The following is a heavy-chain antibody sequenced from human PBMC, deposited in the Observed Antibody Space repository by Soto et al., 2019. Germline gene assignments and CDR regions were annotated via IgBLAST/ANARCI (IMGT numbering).Heavy chain of an antibody. D-gene: IGHD4-17*01. J-gene: IGHJ6*02. CDR2: ISWNSGSI. CDR3: AKDINGDYSYYGMDV. V-gene: IGHV3-9*01. CDR1: GFTFDDYA. Sequence: GGSLRLSCAASGFTFDDYAMHWVRQAPGKGLEWVSGISWNSGSIGYADSVKGRFTISRDNAKNSLYLQMNSLRAEDTALYYCAKDINGDYSYYGMDVWGQGTTVTVPS.